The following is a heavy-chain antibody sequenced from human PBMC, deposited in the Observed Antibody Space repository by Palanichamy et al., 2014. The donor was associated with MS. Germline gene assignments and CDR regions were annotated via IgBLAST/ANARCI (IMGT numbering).Heavy chain of an antibody. J-gene: IGHJ5*02. CDR3: ARGAPRYCSGGSCYFNWFDP. CDR2: IYYSGST. Sequence: QLQLQESGPGLVKPSGTLSLTCTVSGGSISSSSYYWGWIRQPPGKGLEWIGSIYYSGSTYYNPPLKSRVTISVDTSKNQFSLKLSSVTAADTAVYYCARGAPRYCSGGSCYFNWFDPWGQGTLVTVSS. CDR1: GGSISSSSYY. D-gene: IGHD2-15*01. V-gene: IGHV4-39*01.